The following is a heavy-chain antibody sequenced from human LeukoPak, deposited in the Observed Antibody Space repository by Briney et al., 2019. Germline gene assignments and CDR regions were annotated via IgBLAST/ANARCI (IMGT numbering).Heavy chain of an antibody. CDR3: ARGQSYDFWSGYYGPMVYFDY. CDR1: GGSISSHY. D-gene: IGHD3-3*01. CDR2: IYYSGST. Sequence: PSETLSLTCTVSGGSISSHYWSWIRQPPGKGLEWIGYIYYSGSTNYNPSLKSRVTISVDTSKTQFSLKLSSVTAADTAVYYCARGQSYDFWSGYYGPMVYFDYWGQGTLVTVSS. J-gene: IGHJ4*02. V-gene: IGHV4-59*11.